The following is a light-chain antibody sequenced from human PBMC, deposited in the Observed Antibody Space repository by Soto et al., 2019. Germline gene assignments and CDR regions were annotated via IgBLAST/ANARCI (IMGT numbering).Light chain of an antibody. J-gene: IGKJ5*01. Sequence: EIVLTQSPATLSWSPGESATLSCRASQNVVNYLAWYQQKPGQAPRLLIYETSSRATGIPDRFSGSGSGTDFTLTISRLEREDFALYYCQQYGGSAITFGQGTRLENK. CDR2: ETS. V-gene: IGKV3-20*01. CDR3: QQYGGSAIT. CDR1: QNVVNY.